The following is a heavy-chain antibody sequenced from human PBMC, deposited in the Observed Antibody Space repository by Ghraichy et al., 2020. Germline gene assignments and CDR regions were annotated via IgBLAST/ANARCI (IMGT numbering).Heavy chain of an antibody. D-gene: IGHD6-19*01. Sequence: SQTLSLTCTVSGGSINTYYWSWIRQPPGKGLEWIGYIYYSGSTNYNPSLESRVTISVDTSKNQFSLKLSSMTAADTAVYYCARGGSGPEWLVFRYWGQGTLVTVSS. V-gene: IGHV4-59*01. CDR1: GGSINTYY. J-gene: IGHJ4*02. CDR3: ARGGSGPEWLVFRY. CDR2: IYYSGST.